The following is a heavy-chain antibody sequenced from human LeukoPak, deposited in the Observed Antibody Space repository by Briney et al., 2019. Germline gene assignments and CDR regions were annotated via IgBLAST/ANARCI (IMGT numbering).Heavy chain of an antibody. CDR1: GLTFSSYG. Sequence: PGGSLRLSCAAAGLTFSSYGMHWVRQAPGKGLEWVAVISCNGSNKYYTDSVKGRFTISRDNSKNTLYLQMNSLRAEDTAVYYCAKDRSCLAAAGIFDYWGQGTLATVSS. CDR2: ISCNGSNK. CDR3: AKDRSCLAAAGIFDY. D-gene: IGHD6-13*01. V-gene: IGHV3-30*18. J-gene: IGHJ4*02.